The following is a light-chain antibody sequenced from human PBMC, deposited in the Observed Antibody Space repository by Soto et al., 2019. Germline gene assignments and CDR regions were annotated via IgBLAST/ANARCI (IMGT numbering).Light chain of an antibody. CDR1: SSDVGSYNY. V-gene: IGLV2-14*01. CDR3: SSYTSSSTL. Sequence: QSSLAQPACVSFSPGQSITISCTGTSSDVGSYNYVSLYQQHPGKAPKLMIYEVSDRPSGISSRFSGSKSGNTASLTISGLQTEDEADYYCSSYTSSSTLFGTGTKVTVL. CDR2: EVS. J-gene: IGLJ1*01.